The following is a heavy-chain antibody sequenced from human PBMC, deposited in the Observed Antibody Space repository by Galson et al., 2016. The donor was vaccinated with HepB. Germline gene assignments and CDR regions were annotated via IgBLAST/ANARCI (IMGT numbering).Heavy chain of an antibody. CDR3: ARNSGGSYLGWFVP. CDR1: GGSISSSNW. CDR2: IYHIGTT. Sequence: SETLSLTCAVSGGSISSSNWWTWVRQPPGKGLEWVGEIYHIGTTHYNPSLESRVTISVDTSKNQFSLNLNSVTAADPAVYYCARNSGGSYLGWFVPWGQGTLVTVSS. V-gene: IGHV4-4*02. D-gene: IGHD1-26*01. J-gene: IGHJ5*02.